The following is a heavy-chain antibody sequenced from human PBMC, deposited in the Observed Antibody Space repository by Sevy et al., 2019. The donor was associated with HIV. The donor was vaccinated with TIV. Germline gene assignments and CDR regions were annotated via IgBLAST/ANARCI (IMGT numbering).Heavy chain of an antibody. CDR1: GYTFTSYY. CDR3: ARDLLHRGSGWYFRFDP. D-gene: IGHD6-19*01. CDR2: INPSGGST. V-gene: IGHV1-46*01. Sequence: ASVKVSCKASGYTFTSYYMHWVRQAPGQGLEWMGIINPSGGSTSYAQKFQGRVTMTRDTSTSTVYMELGSLRSEDTAVYYCARDLLHRGSGWYFRFDPWGQGTLVTVSS. J-gene: IGHJ5*02.